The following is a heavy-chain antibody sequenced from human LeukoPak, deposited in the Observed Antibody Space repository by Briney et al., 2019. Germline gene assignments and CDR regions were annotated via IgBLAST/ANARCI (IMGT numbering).Heavy chain of an antibody. CDR2: ISYDGSNK. Sequence: PGGSLRLSCAASGFTFSSYGMHWVRQAPGKGLEWVAVISYDGSNKYYADSVKGRFTISRDNSKNTLYLQMNSLRAEDTAVYYCARGMYYYDSSGYYYRYWGQGTLVTVSS. CDR3: ARGMYYYDSSGYYYRY. V-gene: IGHV3-30*03. J-gene: IGHJ4*02. D-gene: IGHD3-22*01. CDR1: GFTFSSYG.